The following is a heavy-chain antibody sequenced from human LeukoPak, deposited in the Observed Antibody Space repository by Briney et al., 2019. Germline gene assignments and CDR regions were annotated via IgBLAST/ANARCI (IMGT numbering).Heavy chain of an antibody. CDR3: ARGRITMIVVGDDAFDI. D-gene: IGHD3-22*01. CDR1: GFTFSSYA. Sequence: GGSLRLSCAASGFTFSSYAMHWVRQAPGKGLEWVAVISYDGSNKYCADSVKGRFTISRDNSKNTLHLQMNSLRAEDTAVYYCARGRITMIVVGDDAFDIWGQGTMVTVSS. J-gene: IGHJ3*02. V-gene: IGHV3-30-3*01. CDR2: ISYDGSNK.